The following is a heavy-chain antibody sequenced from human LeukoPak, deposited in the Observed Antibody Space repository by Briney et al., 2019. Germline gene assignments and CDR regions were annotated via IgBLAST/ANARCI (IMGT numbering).Heavy chain of an antibody. CDR2: IYSGGST. V-gene: IGHV3-53*01. CDR3: ARPLGGSGGSYELDY. Sequence: GGSLRLSCAASRFTVSSNYMSWVRQAPGKGLEWVSVIYSGGSTYYADSVKGRFTISRDNSKNTLYLQMNSLRAEDTAVYYCARPLGGSGGSYELDYWGQGTLVTVST. CDR1: RFTVSSNY. J-gene: IGHJ4*02. D-gene: IGHD1-26*01.